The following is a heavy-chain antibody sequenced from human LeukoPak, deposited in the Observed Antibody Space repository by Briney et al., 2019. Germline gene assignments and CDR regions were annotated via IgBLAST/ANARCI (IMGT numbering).Heavy chain of an antibody. CDR3: ARDQRDIVVVVAATPTNWFDP. CDR2: IHYSGTT. V-gene: IGHV4-30-4*07. D-gene: IGHD2-15*01. CDR1: GGSISGGGYS. J-gene: IGHJ5*02. Sequence: SQTLSLTCAVSGGSISGGGYSWSWIRQPPGKGLEWIGYIHYSGTTYYNPSLKSRVTISVDTSKNQFSLKLSSVTAADTAVYYCARDQRDIVVVVAATPTNWFDPWGQGTLVTVSS.